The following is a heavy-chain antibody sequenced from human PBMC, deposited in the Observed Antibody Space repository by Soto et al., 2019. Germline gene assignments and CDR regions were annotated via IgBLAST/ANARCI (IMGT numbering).Heavy chain of an antibody. D-gene: IGHD2-8*01. CDR2: MNPNNNNT. V-gene: IGHV1-8*01. J-gene: IGHJ4*02. Sequence: QVQLVQSGAEVKKPGASVKVSCKASGYTFTSYDTNWVRQATGQGLEWMGWMNPNNNNTGYAQKSQGRVTMTRNTSISTAYMELSSLGSEDTAVYYCARGPHPYFNDYWGQGTLVTVSS. CDR1: GYTFTSYD. CDR3: ARGPHPYFNDY.